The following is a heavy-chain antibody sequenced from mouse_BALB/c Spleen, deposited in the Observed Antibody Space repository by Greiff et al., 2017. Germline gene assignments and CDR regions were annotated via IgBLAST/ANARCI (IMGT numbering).Heavy chain of an antibody. CDR1: GYSITSGYY. V-gene: IGHV3-6*02. J-gene: IGHJ4*01. Sequence: EVHLQQSGPGLVKPSQSLSLTCSVTGYSITSGYYWNWIRQFPGNKLEWMGYISYDGSNNYNPSLKNRISITRDTSKNQFFLKLNSVTTEDTATYYCAREDSSGYVYYAMDYWGQGTSVTVSS. CDR2: ISYDGSN. CDR3: AREDSSGYVYYAMDY. D-gene: IGHD3-2*01.